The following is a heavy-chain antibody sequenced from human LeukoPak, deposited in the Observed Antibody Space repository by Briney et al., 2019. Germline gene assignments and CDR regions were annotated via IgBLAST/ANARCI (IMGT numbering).Heavy chain of an antibody. CDR3: ARERDWYFDL. CDR2: IYYSGST. J-gene: IGHJ2*01. CDR1: GGSISGYY. Sequence: SETLSLTCSVFGGSISGYYWSWIRQPPGKGLEWIGYIYYSGSTNYNPSLKSRVTISVDTSKNQFSLKLSSVTAADTAVYYCARERDWYFDLWGRGTLVTVSS. V-gene: IGHV4-59*01.